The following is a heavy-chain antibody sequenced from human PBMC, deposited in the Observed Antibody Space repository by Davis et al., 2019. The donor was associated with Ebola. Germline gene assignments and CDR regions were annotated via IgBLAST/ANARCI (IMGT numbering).Heavy chain of an antibody. Sequence: GSLRLSCAASGFTFRSYAMIWVRQAPGKGLDWVSGIIPSGYNTYYADSVKGRFTISRDNSKNTLNLQMDSLRVEDTAVYYCATYGYYYNTTGFYDFLDYWGQGTVVTVSS. J-gene: IGHJ4*02. CDR1: GFTFRSYA. D-gene: IGHD3-22*01. CDR3: ATYGYYYNTTGFYDFLDY. CDR2: IIPSGYNT. V-gene: IGHV3-23*01.